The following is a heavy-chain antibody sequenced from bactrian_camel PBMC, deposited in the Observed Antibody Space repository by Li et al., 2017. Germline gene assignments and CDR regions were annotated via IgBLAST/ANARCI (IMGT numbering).Heavy chain of an antibody. CDR3: VRRLWNSDYSFGY. D-gene: IGHD4*01. J-gene: IGHJ6*01. CDR1: GFTFSSFD. Sequence: VQLVESGGGLVQPGGSLRLSCAASGFTFSSFDMTWVRQAPGKGLEWVSSISSGRTTYHRDSVKGRFTISRDNAKNTVYLQMNSLKREDTAVYYCVRRLWNSDYSFGYWGQGTQVTVS. CDR2: SISSGRTT. V-gene: IGHV3S40*01.